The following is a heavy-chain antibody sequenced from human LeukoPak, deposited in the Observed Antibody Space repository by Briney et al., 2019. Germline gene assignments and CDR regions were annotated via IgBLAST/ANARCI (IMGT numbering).Heavy chain of an antibody. Sequence: GGSLRLSCAASGFTFSSYAMHWVRQAPGKGLEWVAVISYDGSNKYYADSVKGRFTISRDNSKNTLYLQMNSLRAEDTAVYYCARDHTGYYDSSGFDYWGQGTLVTVSS. V-gene: IGHV3-30-3*01. D-gene: IGHD3-22*01. CDR1: GFTFSSYA. CDR2: ISYDGSNK. J-gene: IGHJ4*02. CDR3: ARDHTGYYDSSGFDY.